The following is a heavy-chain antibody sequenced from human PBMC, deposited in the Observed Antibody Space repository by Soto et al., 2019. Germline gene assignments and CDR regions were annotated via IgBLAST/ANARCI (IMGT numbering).Heavy chain of an antibody. CDR2: ISAYNGNT. D-gene: IGHD6-19*01. J-gene: IGHJ5*01. CDR1: GYTFTSYG. V-gene: IGHV1-18*01. Sequence: ASVKVSCKASGYTFTSYGISWVRQAPGQGLEWMGWISAYNGNTNYAQKLQGRVTMTTDTSTSTAYMELRSLRSDDTAVYYCARDSVIFLDSSGWNCFDSWGQGPLVTGSS. CDR3: ARDSVIFLDSSGWNCFDS.